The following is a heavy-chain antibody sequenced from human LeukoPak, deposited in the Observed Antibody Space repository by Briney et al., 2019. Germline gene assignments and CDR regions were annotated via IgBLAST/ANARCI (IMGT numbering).Heavy chain of an antibody. CDR1: GGSISSHY. V-gene: IGHV4-59*11. J-gene: IGHJ5*02. Sequence: SETLSLTCTVSGGSISSHYWSWIRQPPGKGLEWIGYIYYSGSTNYNPSLKSRVTMSVDTSKNQLSLKLSSVSAADTAVYYCARLRNCFDPGGQGTLVTVSS. CDR2: IYYSGST. CDR3: ARLRNCFDP.